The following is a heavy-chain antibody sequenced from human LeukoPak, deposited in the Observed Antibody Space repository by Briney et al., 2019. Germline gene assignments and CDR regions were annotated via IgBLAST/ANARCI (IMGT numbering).Heavy chain of an antibody. J-gene: IGHJ6*03. Sequence: GGSLRLSCAASGFTFNSYGMHWVRQAPGKGLEWVAFIRYDGSYEYYADSVKGRFSIFRDNSKTTLYLQMNSLRSEDTAVYYCAKDGGLHLYYYYNYMDIWGKGTTVTVSS. V-gene: IGHV3-30*02. CDR2: IRYDGSYE. CDR1: GFTFNSYG. CDR3: AKDGGLHLYYYYNYMDI. D-gene: IGHD5-24*01.